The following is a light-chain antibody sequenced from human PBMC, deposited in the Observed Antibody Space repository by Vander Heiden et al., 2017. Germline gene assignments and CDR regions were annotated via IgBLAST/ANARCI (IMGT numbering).Light chain of an antibody. J-gene: IGKJ1*01. Sequence: DIQMTQSPSTLSASVGDRVTITCRASQSISSWLAWYQQKPGKAPKLLIYKASDLESGVPSRFSGSGSGTEFTLTNSSLQPDDFATYYCQQYNSFSRTFGQGTKVEI. CDR3: QQYNSFSRT. CDR1: QSISSW. V-gene: IGKV1-5*03. CDR2: KAS.